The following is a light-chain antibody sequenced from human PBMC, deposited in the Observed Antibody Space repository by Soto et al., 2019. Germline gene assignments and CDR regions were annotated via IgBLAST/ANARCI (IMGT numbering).Light chain of an antibody. CDR1: QSVLVTPDNKNN. J-gene: IGKJ4*01. CDR2: WAF. CDR3: QQYFIAPHT. Sequence: DIVMTQSPDSLAVSLGERATINCKSSQSVLVTPDNKNNLAWYQQKPGQPPRLLIYWAFFRESGVPDRFSGSGSGTDFTLTISNLRAEDVAVYYCQQYFIAPHTFGGGTKVEIK. V-gene: IGKV4-1*01.